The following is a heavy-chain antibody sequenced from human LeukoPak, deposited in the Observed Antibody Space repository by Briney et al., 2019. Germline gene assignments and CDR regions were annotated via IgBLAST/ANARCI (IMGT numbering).Heavy chain of an antibody. CDR2: INPNSGGT. CDR1: GYTFTGYY. Sequence: ASVKVSCKASGYTFTGYYMHWVRQAPGQGLEWMGWINPNSGGTKYAQKFQGRVTMTRDTSISTAYMELSRLRSDDTAVYYCARDGYPKYSSSRGRFDPWGQGTLVTVSS. D-gene: IGHD6-13*01. V-gene: IGHV1-2*02. CDR3: ARDGYPKYSSSRGRFDP. J-gene: IGHJ5*02.